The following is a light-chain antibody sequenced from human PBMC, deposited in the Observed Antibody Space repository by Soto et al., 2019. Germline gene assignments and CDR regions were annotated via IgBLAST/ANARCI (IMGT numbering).Light chain of an antibody. CDR2: RNN. J-gene: IGLJ2*01. Sequence: QSVLTQPPSASGTPGQRVTIPCSGSSSNIGSYYVYWYQQLPGTAPKLLIYRNNQRPSGVPDRFSGSKSGTSASLAISGLRSEDEADYYCAAWDDSLSGVVFGGGTKLTVL. V-gene: IGLV1-47*01. CDR1: SSNIGSYY. CDR3: AAWDDSLSGVV.